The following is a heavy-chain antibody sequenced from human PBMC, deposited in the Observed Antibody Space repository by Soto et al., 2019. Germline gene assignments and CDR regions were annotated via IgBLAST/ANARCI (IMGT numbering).Heavy chain of an antibody. CDR1: GYTFTGYY. CDR3: ARERYNWNDGPYYYGMDV. Sequence: ASVKVSCKASGYTFTGYYMHWVRQAPGQGLEWMGWINPNSGGTNYAQKFQGRVTMTRETSISTAYMELSRLRSDDTAVYYCARERYNWNDGPYYYGMDVWGQGTTVTVSS. J-gene: IGHJ6*02. V-gene: IGHV1-2*02. CDR2: INPNSGGT. D-gene: IGHD1-1*01.